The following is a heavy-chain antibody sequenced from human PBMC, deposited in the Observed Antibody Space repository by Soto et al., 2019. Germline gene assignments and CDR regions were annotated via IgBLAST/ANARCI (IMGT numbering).Heavy chain of an antibody. CDR2: ISSSSSTI. V-gene: IGHV3-48*02. Sequence: HPGGSLRLSCAASGFTFSSYSMNWVRQAPGKGLEWVSYISSSSSTIYYADSVKGRFTISRDNAKNSLYLQMNSLRDEDTAVYYCARDRGGIQLWGYFDYWGQGTLVTVSS. J-gene: IGHJ4*02. CDR1: GFTFSSYS. D-gene: IGHD5-18*01. CDR3: ARDRGGIQLWGYFDY.